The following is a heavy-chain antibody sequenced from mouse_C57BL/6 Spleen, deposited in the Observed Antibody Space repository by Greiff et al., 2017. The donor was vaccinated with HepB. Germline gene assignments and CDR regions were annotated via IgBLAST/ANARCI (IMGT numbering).Heavy chain of an antibody. J-gene: IGHJ1*03. CDR2: INPNNGGT. CDR1: GYTFTDYN. Sequence: EVQLQQSGPELVKPGASVKMSCKASGYTFTDYNMHWVKQSHGKSLEWIGYINPNNGGTSYNQKFKGKATLTVNKSSSTAYMELRSLTSEDSAVYYWAREGGTVVPIRYFDVWGTGTTVTVSS. D-gene: IGHD1-1*01. V-gene: IGHV1-22*01. CDR3: AREGGTVVPIRYFDV.